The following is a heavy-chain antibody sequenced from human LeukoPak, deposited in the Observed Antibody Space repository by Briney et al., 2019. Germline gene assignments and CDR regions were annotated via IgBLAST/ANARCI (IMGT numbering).Heavy chain of an antibody. CDR3: ARGEIWFGELLSDDAFDI. J-gene: IGHJ3*02. D-gene: IGHD3-10*01. Sequence: ASVKVSCKASGYTFTSYGISWVRQAPGQGLEWMGWISAYNGNTNYAQKLQGRVTMTTDTSTSTAYMELRSLRSDDTAVYYCARGEIWFGELLSDDAFDIWGQGTMVTVSP. V-gene: IGHV1-18*01. CDR2: ISAYNGNT. CDR1: GYTFTSYG.